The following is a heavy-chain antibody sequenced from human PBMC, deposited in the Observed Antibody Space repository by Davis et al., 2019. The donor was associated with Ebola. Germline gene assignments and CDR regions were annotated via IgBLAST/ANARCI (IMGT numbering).Heavy chain of an antibody. CDR3: ARPYIPRWGGFDP. Sequence: PSETLSLTCAAYGGSFSGYYWSWIRQPPGKGLNWIGEINHRGSTNYNPSLKSRVTISVDTSKNQFSLKLRPVTAAETAVYYCARPYIPRWGGFDPWGQGTLVTVSS. CDR1: GGSFSGYY. D-gene: IGHD2-2*02. J-gene: IGHJ5*02. CDR2: INHRGST. V-gene: IGHV4-34*01.